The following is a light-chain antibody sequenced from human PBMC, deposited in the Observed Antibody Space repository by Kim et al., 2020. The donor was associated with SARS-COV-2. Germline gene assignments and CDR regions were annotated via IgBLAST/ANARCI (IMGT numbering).Light chain of an antibody. CDR2: GNS. CDR1: SSNVGAGYD. Sequence: GQRVTISCTGSSSNVGAGYDVHWYQQLPGTAPKLLIYGNSNRPSGVPDRFSGSKSGTSASLAITGLQAEDEADYYCQSYDSSLEVVFGGGTQLTVL. CDR3: QSYDSSLEVV. V-gene: IGLV1-40*01. J-gene: IGLJ2*01.